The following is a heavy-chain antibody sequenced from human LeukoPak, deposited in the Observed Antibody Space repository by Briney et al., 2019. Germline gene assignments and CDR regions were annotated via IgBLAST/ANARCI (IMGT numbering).Heavy chain of an antibody. CDR3: ASIPPYDFWSGYYHDY. V-gene: IGHV3-21*01. Sequence: PGGSLRLSCAASGFIFSDYYMNWVRQAPGKGLEWVSSISSSSSYIYYADSVKGRFTISRDNAKNSLYLQMNSLRAEDTAVYYCASIPPYDFWSGYYHDYWGQGTLVTVSS. D-gene: IGHD3-3*01. CDR1: GFIFSDYY. J-gene: IGHJ4*02. CDR2: ISSSSSYI.